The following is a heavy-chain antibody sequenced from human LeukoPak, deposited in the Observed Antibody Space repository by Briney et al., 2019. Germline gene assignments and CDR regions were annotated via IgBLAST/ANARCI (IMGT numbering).Heavy chain of an antibody. CDR3: ARGLMARGVIINDAFDI. Sequence: VASVKVSCKASGYTFTSYGISWVRQAPGQGLEWMGWISAYNGNTNYAQKLQGRVTMTTDTSTSTAYMELRSLRSDDTAVYYCARGLMARGVIINDAFDIWGQGTMVTVSS. CDR1: GYTFTSYG. CDR2: ISAYNGNT. J-gene: IGHJ3*02. D-gene: IGHD3-10*01. V-gene: IGHV1-18*01.